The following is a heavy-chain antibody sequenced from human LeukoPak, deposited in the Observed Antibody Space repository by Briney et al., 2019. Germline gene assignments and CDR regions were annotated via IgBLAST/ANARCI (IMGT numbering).Heavy chain of an antibody. Sequence: PGGSLRLSCAASGFTFSISAMSCVRQAPGKGLEWVSTITGIGDITFDADSVKGRFTISRDNSKNTLFLQMTSLRVEDTAVYYCAVDPGNSLGTTYFDYWGQGTLVAVSS. CDR2: ITGIGDIT. J-gene: IGHJ4*02. V-gene: IGHV3-23*01. D-gene: IGHD1-7*01. CDR1: GFTFSISA. CDR3: AVDPGNSLGTTYFDY.